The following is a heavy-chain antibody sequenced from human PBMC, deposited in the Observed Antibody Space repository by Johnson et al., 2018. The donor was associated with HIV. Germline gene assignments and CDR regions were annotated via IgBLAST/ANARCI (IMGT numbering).Heavy chain of an antibody. CDR2: INWNGGNT. CDR3: TRDGGYCSGGNCYFAVDI. J-gene: IGHJ3*02. D-gene: IGHD2-15*01. V-gene: IGHV3-20*04. CDR1: EFTFDEYG. Sequence: VQLVESGGGVIRPGGSLRLSCAASEFTFDEYGMSWVHQAPGKGLEWVSSINWNGGNTNYADSVKGRFTISRDNTKKSLFLQLNSLRAEDTALYYCTRDGGYCSGGNCYFAVDIWGQGTMVTVSS.